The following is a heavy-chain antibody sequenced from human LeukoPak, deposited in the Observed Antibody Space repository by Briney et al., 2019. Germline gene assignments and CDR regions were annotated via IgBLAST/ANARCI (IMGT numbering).Heavy chain of an antibody. V-gene: IGHV4-38-2*02. J-gene: IGHJ6*03. CDR1: GYSISSAYY. CDR2: MYHSGST. CDR3: ARFSGWYYYYYMDV. D-gene: IGHD6-19*01. Sequence: PSETLSLTCSVSGYSISSAYYWGWIRQPPGKGLEWIGTMYHSGSTNYNPSLKSRVTISVDTSKNQFSLKLSSVTAADTAVYYCARFSGWYYYYYMDVWGKGTTVTVSS.